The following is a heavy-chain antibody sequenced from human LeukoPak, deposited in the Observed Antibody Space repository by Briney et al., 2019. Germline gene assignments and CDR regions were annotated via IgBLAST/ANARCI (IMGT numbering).Heavy chain of an antibody. CDR2: ISGSGDST. CDR3: AKDLRVAIAVSGPRGTFDS. V-gene: IGHV3-23*01. Sequence: PGGSLRLSCAASGFIFSSYVMSWVRQAPGKGLEWVSGISGSGDSTFYADSVKGRFTISRDNSKNTVFLQMNSLGAEDTAVYYCAKDLRVAIAVSGPRGTFDSWGQGTLVTVSS. CDR1: GFIFSSYV. D-gene: IGHD6-19*01. J-gene: IGHJ4*02.